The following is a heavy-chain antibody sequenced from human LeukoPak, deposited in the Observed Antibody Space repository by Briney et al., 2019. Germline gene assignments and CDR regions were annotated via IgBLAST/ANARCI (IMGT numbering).Heavy chain of an antibody. J-gene: IGHJ3*02. V-gene: IGHV3-74*01. D-gene: IGHD6-13*01. CDR2: ISDDGSST. Sequence: GGSLRLSCAASGFTFRNYSMHWVRQVPGKGLLWVSRISDDGSSTTYADSVKGRFTTSRYNARNTLYLQMNSLRAEESGVYYCAREGGSSWYRAYDIWGQGTVVTVSS. CDR1: GFTFRNYS. CDR3: AREGGSSWYRAYDI.